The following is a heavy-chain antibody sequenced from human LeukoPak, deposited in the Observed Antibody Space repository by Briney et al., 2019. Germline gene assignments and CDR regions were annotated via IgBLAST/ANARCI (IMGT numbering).Heavy chain of an antibody. CDR3: ARGATRFWVFDY. CDR1: GGTFSSYT. V-gene: IGHV1-69*02. CDR2: IIPILGIA. Sequence: SVKVSCKASGGTFSSYTISWVRQAPGQGLEWMGRIIPILGIANYAQKFQGRVTITADKSTSTAYMELSSLRSEDTAVYYCARGATRFWVFDYWGQGTLVTVSS. D-gene: IGHD4/OR15-4a*01. J-gene: IGHJ4*02.